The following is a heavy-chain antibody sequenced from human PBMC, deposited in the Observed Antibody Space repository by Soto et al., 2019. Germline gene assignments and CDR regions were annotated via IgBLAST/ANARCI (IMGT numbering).Heavy chain of an antibody. V-gene: IGHV1-18*01. J-gene: IGHJ5*02. Sequence: ASVKVSCKTSGYTFTEYGISWFRQAPGQGLEWMGWISPYNGKTNYIQEFQDRVTITTDTSSTTVYMDLRTLKSDDTAIYFCARADYGDTKIYSFDPWGQGTLVTVSS. CDR1: GYTFTEYG. CDR3: ARADYGDTKIYSFDP. CDR2: ISPYNGKT. D-gene: IGHD4-17*01.